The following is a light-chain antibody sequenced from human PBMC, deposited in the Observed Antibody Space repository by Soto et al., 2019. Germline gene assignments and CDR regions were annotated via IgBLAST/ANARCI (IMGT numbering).Light chain of an antibody. V-gene: IGKV3-15*01. CDR3: QQYHNWPPQYT. Sequence: VMTQSPASLSTSPGEGATLSCRASQTVASNLAWYQQKPGQGPRLLIHGASTRAAGVPARFSGSGSGTDFTLTISSMQSEDFAVYYCQQYHNWPPQYTFGQGTKLQI. CDR1: QTVASN. J-gene: IGKJ2*01. CDR2: GAS.